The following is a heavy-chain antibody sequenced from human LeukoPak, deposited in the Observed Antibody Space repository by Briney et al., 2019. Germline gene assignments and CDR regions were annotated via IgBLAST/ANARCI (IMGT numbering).Heavy chain of an antibody. V-gene: IGHV4-34*01. Sequence: SETLSLTCAVYSGSFSGYYWSWIRQPPGKGLEWIGEINHSGSTNYNPSLKSRVTISVDTSRNQFSLKLSSVTAADTAVYYCARGLEDYYDSSGKATNWFDPWGQGTLVTVSS. CDR2: INHSGST. J-gene: IGHJ5*02. CDR3: ARGLEDYYDSSGKATNWFDP. CDR1: SGSFSGYY. D-gene: IGHD3-22*01.